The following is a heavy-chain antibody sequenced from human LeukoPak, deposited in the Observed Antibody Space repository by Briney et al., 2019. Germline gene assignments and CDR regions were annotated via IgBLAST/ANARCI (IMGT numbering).Heavy chain of an antibody. CDR3: AKDRDYGDYGGIDY. CDR1: GFTFHDYA. J-gene: IGHJ4*02. V-gene: IGHV3-43D*03. D-gene: IGHD4-17*01. Sequence: GGSLRLSCAASGFTFHDYAMHWVRQAPGKGLEWVSLISWDGGSTYYADSVKGRFTISRDNSKNSLYLQMNSLRAEDTALYYCAKDRDYGDYGGIDYWGQGTLVTVSS. CDR2: ISWDGGST.